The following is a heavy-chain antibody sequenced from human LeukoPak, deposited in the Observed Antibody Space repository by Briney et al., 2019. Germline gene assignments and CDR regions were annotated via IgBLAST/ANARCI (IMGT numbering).Heavy chain of an antibody. CDR3: ASGGHDYFRFDP. Sequence: SETLSLTCTVACGSISSSNFYSGWIRQPPGKGLEWIGEINHSGSTNYNPSLKSRVTISVDTSNNQFSLKLGSVTAADTAVYYCASGGHDYFRFDPWGQGTLVTVSS. J-gene: IGHJ5*02. CDR1: CGSISSSNFY. CDR2: INHSGST. D-gene: IGHD2/OR15-2a*01. V-gene: IGHV4-39*07.